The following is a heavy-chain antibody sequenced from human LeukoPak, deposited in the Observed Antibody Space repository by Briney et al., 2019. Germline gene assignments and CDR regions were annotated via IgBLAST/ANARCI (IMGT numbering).Heavy chain of an antibody. CDR2: IYYSGNT. V-gene: IGHV4-59*11. D-gene: IGHD2-15*01. J-gene: IGHJ4*02. Sequence: TSETLSLTCSVSGAPISSHSWSWIRQPPGKGLEWIGYIYYSGNTNYNPSLKSRVTISVDTSNNEVSLNLNSVTAADTAVYYCARFVGSGLDYWGQGTLLTVSS. CDR3: ARFVGSGLDY. CDR1: GAPISSHS.